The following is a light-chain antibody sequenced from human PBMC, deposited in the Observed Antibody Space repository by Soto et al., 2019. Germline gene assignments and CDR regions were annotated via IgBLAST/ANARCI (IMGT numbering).Light chain of an antibody. V-gene: IGKV3-15*01. J-gene: IGKJ4*01. CDR3: KQYTSCPPLT. CDR2: GAS. Sequence: EIVMTQSPATLSVSPGETATLSCRASQSVGSAVAWYQHKPGQAPRLLIVGASIRATGVPGRFSGGGSGTDFTLTISSLLYEDFVVYYCKQYTSCPPLTFGEGTTVEIK. CDR1: QSVGSA.